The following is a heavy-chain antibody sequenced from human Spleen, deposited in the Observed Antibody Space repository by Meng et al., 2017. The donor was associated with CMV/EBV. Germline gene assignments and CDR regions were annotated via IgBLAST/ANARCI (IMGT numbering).Heavy chain of an antibody. D-gene: IGHD3-3*01. Sequence: SQTLSLTCAVYGGSFRGFYWSWIRQPPGKGLERIGEINDSGSTNYNPSVNSPVTISMDTSKNQFSLKLSSVTAADTAVYYCARGRISRRITLFAKGEHNWFDPWGQGTLVTVSS. CDR3: ARGRISRRITLFAKGEHNWFDP. V-gene: IGHV4-34*01. J-gene: IGHJ5*02. CDR1: GGSFRGFY. CDR2: INDSGST.